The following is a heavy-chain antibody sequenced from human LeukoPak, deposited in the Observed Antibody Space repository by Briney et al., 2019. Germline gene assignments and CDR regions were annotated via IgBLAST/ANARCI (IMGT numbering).Heavy chain of an antibody. CDR1: GFTFSDYY. Sequence: GGPLSLSCAASGFTFSDYYMSRLPQAPGKGREGVSYNRSSGSTIYYADSVTGRFTISSDNAENALYLQMNSLRAEDTAVYYCARVQPDYYDSSGYPPDYWGQGTLCTVSS. CDR2: NRSSGSTI. V-gene: IGHV3-11*01. D-gene: IGHD3-22*01. CDR3: ARVQPDYYDSSGYPPDY. J-gene: IGHJ4*02.